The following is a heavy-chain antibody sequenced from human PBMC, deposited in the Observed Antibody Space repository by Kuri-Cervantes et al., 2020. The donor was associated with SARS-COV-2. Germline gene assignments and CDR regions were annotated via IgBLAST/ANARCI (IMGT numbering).Heavy chain of an antibody. CDR3: ARDPGGLDAFDI. Sequence: ASVKVSCKASGYTFTGHYMHWVRQAPGQGLEWMGRINPNSGGTNYAQKFQGRVTMTRDTSISTAYMELSRLRSDDTAVYYCARDPGGLDAFDIWGQGAMVTVSS. V-gene: IGHV1-2*06. CDR2: INPNSGGT. D-gene: IGHD4-23*01. J-gene: IGHJ3*02. CDR1: GYTFTGHY.